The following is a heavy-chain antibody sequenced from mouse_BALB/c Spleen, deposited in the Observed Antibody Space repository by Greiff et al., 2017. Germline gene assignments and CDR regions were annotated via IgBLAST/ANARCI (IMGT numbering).Heavy chain of an antibody. CDR3: ARGGYYDYDGVLAWFAY. Sequence: QVQLQQPGSVLVRPGASVKLSCKASGYSFTSYWMNWVKQRPGQGLEWIGMIHPSDSETRLNQKFKDKATLTVDKSSSTAYMQLSSPTSEDSAVYYCARGGYYDYDGVLAWFAYWGQGTLVTVSA. CDR2: IHPSDSET. V-gene: IGHV1-61*01. D-gene: IGHD2-4*01. CDR1: GYSFTSYW. J-gene: IGHJ3*01.